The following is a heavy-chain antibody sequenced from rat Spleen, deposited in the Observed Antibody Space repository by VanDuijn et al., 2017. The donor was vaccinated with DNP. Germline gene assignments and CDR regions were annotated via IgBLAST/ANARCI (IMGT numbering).Heavy chain of an antibody. CDR1: GFTFSNHF. CDR2: ISPTDGAT. J-gene: IGHJ2*01. CDR3: AKGYGYKFDY. V-gene: IGHV5-25*01. D-gene: IGHD1-9*01. Sequence: EVQLVESGGGLVQPGRSLKLSCIASGFTFSNHFMAWVRQAPTKGLEWVASISPTDGATYYPDSVKGRFTISRDNAENTVYLQMNSLRSEDTATYYCAKGYGYKFDYWGQGIMVTVSS.